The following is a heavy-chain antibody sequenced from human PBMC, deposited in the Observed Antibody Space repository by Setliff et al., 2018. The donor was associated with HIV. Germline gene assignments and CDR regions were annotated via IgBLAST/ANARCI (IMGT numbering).Heavy chain of an antibody. J-gene: IGHJ6*03. Sequence: RASVKVSCKASGYTFINYGITWVRQAPGQGLEWMGWISVDKGDTNYAQKVQGRVTMTTDTSTSTAYMELRSLRSDDTAVYYCARNPDTSGYLYFYYYMDVWGKGTTVTVSS. CDR2: ISVDKGDT. V-gene: IGHV1-18*01. CDR1: GYTFINYG. CDR3: ARNPDTSGYLYFYYYMDV. D-gene: IGHD3-22*01.